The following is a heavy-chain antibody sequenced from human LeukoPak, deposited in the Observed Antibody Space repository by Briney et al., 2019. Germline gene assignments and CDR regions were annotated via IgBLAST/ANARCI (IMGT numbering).Heavy chain of an antibody. V-gene: IGHV4-59*01. D-gene: IGHD2-2*01. CDR2: TYDSGSS. CDR1: GGSMRNYY. CDR3: ARGWASSWYYFDF. Sequence: SETLSLTCAVSGGSMRNYYWSWIRQPPGKGLEWVGYTYDSGSSSYNPSLRSRVSISIDTSKNQFSLILSAVTAADTAVYYCARGWASSWYYFDFWGQGTLVTVSS. J-gene: IGHJ4*02.